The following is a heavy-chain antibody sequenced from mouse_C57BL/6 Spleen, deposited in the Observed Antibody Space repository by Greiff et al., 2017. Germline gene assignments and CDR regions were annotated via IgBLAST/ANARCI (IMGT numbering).Heavy chain of an antibody. CDR3: ARDNYDYDGGFAY. Sequence: EVQGVESGGGLVKPGGSLKLSCAASGFTFSSYAMSWVRQTPEKRLEWVATISDGGSYTYYPDKVKGRFTISRDNAKNNLYLQMSQLKSEDTAMYYCARDNYDYDGGFAYWGQGTLVTVSA. CDR1: GFTFSSYA. D-gene: IGHD2-4*01. V-gene: IGHV5-4*01. J-gene: IGHJ3*01. CDR2: ISDGGSYT.